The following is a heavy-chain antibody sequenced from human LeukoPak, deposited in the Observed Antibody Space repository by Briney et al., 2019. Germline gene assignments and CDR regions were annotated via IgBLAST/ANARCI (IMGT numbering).Heavy chain of an antibody. V-gene: IGHV3-21*01. D-gene: IGHD5-18*01. Sequence: WRSLRLSCAASGFTFSSYSMNGVGQAPGKGLEWVSSISSSSSYIYYADSVKGRFTISRDNAKNSLYLQMNSLRAEDTAVYYCARTQSRFNVDTAISSRGFDPWGQGTLVTVSS. CDR2: ISSSSSYI. CDR3: ARTQSRFNVDTAISSRGFDP. CDR1: GFTFSSYS. J-gene: IGHJ5*02.